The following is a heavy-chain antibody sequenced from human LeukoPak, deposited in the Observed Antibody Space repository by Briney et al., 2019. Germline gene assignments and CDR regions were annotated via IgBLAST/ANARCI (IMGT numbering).Heavy chain of an antibody. Sequence: GGSLRLSCAASGFTFSTFSMNWVRQPPGKGLEWVSAISVSGSDIYYADSVKGRFTISRDNPKRSLYLQMNSLRAEDTAVYYCARRTFPNDAFDVWGQGTVVTVSS. CDR2: ISVSGSDI. CDR3: ARRTFPNDAFDV. J-gene: IGHJ3*01. CDR1: GFTFSTFS. V-gene: IGHV3-21*01. D-gene: IGHD1-7*01.